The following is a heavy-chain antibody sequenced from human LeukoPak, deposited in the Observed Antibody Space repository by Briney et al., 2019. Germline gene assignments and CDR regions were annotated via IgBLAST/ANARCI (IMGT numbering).Heavy chain of an antibody. Sequence: SETLSLTCTVSGGSISSSSYYWGWIRQPPGKGLEWIGSIYYSGSTYYNPSLKSRVTISVDTSKNQFSLKLSSVTAADTAVYYCAKDPSVYYGDYIIRWGQGTLVIVSS. J-gene: IGHJ4*02. CDR3: AKDPSVYYGDYIIR. D-gene: IGHD4-17*01. CDR1: GGSISSSSYY. CDR2: IYYSGST. V-gene: IGHV4-39*07.